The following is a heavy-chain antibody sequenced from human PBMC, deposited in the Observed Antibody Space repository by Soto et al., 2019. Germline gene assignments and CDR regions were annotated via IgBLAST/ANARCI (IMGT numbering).Heavy chain of an antibody. D-gene: IGHD3-10*01. CDR2: IYYSGST. CDR1: GGSISSGGYY. CDR3: ASVLWCGESY. J-gene: IGHJ4*02. V-gene: IGHV4-31*03. Sequence: SETLSLTCTVSGGSISSGGYYWSWIRQHPGKGLEWIGYIYYSGSTDYNPSLKSRVTISVDTSKNQFSLKLSSVTAADTAVHYCASVLWCGESYWGQGTLVTVSS.